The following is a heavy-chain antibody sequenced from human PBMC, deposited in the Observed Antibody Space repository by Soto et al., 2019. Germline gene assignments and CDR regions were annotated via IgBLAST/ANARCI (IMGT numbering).Heavy chain of an antibody. CDR2: ISTYSGDT. Sequence: SXKVSCKAAGYNXFTYDSSWVRQAPGQGLEWMGLISTYSGDTKYAQKFQGRVTITTDTSTTTACLELSSLRSDDTAVYYCARHHGPTTSQNWFDPWGQGTLVTVSS. V-gene: IGHV1-18*01. D-gene: IGHD1-26*01. CDR3: ARHHGPTTSQNWFDP. J-gene: IGHJ5*02. CDR1: GYNXFTYD.